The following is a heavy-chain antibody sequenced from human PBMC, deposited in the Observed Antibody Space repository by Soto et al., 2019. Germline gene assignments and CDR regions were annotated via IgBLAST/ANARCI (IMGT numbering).Heavy chain of an antibody. D-gene: IGHD1-26*01. J-gene: IGHJ3*02. V-gene: IGHV4-30-2*01. CDR2: IYPTAST. CDR3: ARVGVGATTSPQNAFDI. Sequence: SPPLPLTAPVWGGSISIGGLSWKRLIQPPGNGLEWICYIYPTASTYYTPSLKSRVTISVDSSKNQFSLKLSSVAGAGTAVYYCARVGVGATTSPQNAFDIWGRGTMVT. CDR1: GGSISIGGLS.